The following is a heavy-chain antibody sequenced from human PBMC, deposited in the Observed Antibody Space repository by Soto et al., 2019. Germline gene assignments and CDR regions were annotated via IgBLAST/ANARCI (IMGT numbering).Heavy chain of an antibody. CDR3: ATYCNCFQI. Sequence: LALSCAGSGFYIIAGCYSWSWLRQPPGKGLVGIGFVYNSGRTYYNSSLKSRVTITVDGSKNHFFLNWTSVTAADTAVYYCATYCNCFQIWGQGTKVTVSS. CDR2: VYNSGRT. V-gene: IGHV4-30-2*01. CDR1: GFYIIAGCYS. D-gene: IGHD4-4*01. J-gene: IGHJ3*02.